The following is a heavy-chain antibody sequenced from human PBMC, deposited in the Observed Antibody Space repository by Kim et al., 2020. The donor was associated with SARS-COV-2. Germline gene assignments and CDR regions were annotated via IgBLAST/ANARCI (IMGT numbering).Heavy chain of an antibody. V-gene: IGHV4-59*13. CDR2: IYYSGST. CDR1: GGSISSYY. CDR3: ARVRSGIRFDY. Sequence: SETLSLTCTVSGGSISSYYWSWIRQPPGKGLEWIGYIYYSGSTNYNPSLKSRVTISVDTSKNQFSLKLSSVTAADTAVYYCARVRSGIRFDYWGQGTLVTVSS. D-gene: IGHD1-20*01. J-gene: IGHJ4*02.